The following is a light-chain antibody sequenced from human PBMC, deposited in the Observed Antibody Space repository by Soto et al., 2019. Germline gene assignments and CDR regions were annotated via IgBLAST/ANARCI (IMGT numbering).Light chain of an antibody. CDR3: QTWGTGIQV. CDR2: LNSDGSH. Sequence: QLVLTQSPSASASLGASVKLTCTLSSGHRSYAIAWHQQQPEKGPRYLMKLNSDGSHSKGDGIPDRFSGSSSGAERYLTISSLQSGDEADYYCQTWGTGIQVFGGGTKLTVL. V-gene: IGLV4-69*01. CDR1: SGHRSYA. J-gene: IGLJ3*02.